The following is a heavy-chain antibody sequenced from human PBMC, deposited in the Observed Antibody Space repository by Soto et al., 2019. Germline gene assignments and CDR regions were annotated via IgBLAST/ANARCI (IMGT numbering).Heavy chain of an antibody. V-gene: IGHV3-33*01. CDR2: IWYDGSNK. D-gene: IGHD6-13*01. CDR1: GLTFSSCG. CDR3: ARKEIAAAPYGMDV. J-gene: IGHJ6*02. Sequence: GVSLRLSCAASGLTFSSCGMHWVRQAPGKGLEWVAVIWYDGSNKYYADSVKGRFTISRDNSNNTLYLQMNSLRAEDTPVYYCARKEIAAAPYGMDVWGQGTTVTVSS.